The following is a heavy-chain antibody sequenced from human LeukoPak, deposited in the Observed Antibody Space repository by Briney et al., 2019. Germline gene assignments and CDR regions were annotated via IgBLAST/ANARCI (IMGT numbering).Heavy chain of an antibody. CDR2: IFYSGST. Sequence: SETLSLTCTVSGGSISSYYWSWIQQPPGKGLEWIGYIFYSGSTNYNPSLKSRVTISVDTSKNQFSLKLSSVTAADTAVYYCARGGAYGDYYYDYWGQGTLVTVSS. CDR3: ARGGAYGDYYYDY. V-gene: IGHV4-59*01. D-gene: IGHD4-17*01. CDR1: GGSISSYY. J-gene: IGHJ4*02.